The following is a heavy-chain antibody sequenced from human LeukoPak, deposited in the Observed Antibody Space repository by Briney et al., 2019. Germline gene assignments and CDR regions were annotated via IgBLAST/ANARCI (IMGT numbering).Heavy chain of an antibody. CDR3: ARDGAPMAYSGGDCYSNFDY. D-gene: IGHD2-21*02. Sequence: VASVKVSCTASGYTFTGYYLHWVRQAPGQGLEWMGWINPNSGGTNYAQTFQGRVTMTRDTSISTAYMELSRLRSDDTAVYYCARDGAPMAYSGGDCYSNFDYWGQGTLVTVSS. V-gene: IGHV1-2*02. J-gene: IGHJ4*02. CDR2: INPNSGGT. CDR1: GYTFTGYY.